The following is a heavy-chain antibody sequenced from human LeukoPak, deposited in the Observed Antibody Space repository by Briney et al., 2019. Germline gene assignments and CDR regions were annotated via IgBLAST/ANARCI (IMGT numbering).Heavy chain of an antibody. J-gene: IGHJ5*02. Sequence: GGSLRLSCAASGFTFSSYSMNWVRQAPGKGLEWVSYISSSSSTIYYADSVKGRFTISRDNAKNSLYLQMNSLRAEDTAVYYCARSEYGADRNSWFDPWGQGTLVTVSS. V-gene: IGHV3-48*01. CDR3: ARSEYGADRNSWFDP. CDR2: ISSSSSTI. D-gene: IGHD4-17*01. CDR1: GFTFSSYS.